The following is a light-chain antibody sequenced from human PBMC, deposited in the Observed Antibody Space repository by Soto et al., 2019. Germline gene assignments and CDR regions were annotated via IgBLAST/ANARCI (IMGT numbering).Light chain of an antibody. V-gene: IGKV1-9*01. CDR3: QQLNSYPRT. J-gene: IGKJ1*01. Sequence: IQLTPSPSFLSVSVRGRVTITSWASHCIRLYLVLYQPEPGKAPKILIYGASTLQSGVPSRFTGSGSGTEFTLTISRLQPDDFATYYCQQLNSYPRTFGQGTKVDIK. CDR1: HCIRLY. CDR2: GAS.